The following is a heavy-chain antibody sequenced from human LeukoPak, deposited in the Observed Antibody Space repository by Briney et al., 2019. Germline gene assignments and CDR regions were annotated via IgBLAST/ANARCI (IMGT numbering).Heavy chain of an antibody. V-gene: IGHV3-30-3*01. CDR3: ARGNYDSSGYYYSAFDY. J-gene: IGHJ4*02. Sequence: GGSLRLSCAASGFTFSSYAMHWVCQAPGKGLEWVAVISYDGSNKYYADSVKGRFTISRDNSKNTLYLQMNSLRAEDTAVYYCARGNYDSSGYYYSAFDYWGQGTLVTVSS. CDR2: ISYDGSNK. D-gene: IGHD3-22*01. CDR1: GFTFSSYA.